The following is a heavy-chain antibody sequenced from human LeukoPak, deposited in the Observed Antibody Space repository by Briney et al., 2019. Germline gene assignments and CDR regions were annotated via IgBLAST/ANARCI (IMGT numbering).Heavy chain of an antibody. CDR1: GFTLSSYA. CDR3: AKEIGPSVDYGGNFY. V-gene: IGHV3-23*01. D-gene: IGHD4-23*01. CDR2: ISGSGGST. J-gene: IGHJ4*02. Sequence: PGGSLRLSCAASGFTLSSYAMSWVRQAPGKGLEWVSAISGSGGSTYYADSVKGRFTISRDNSKNTLYLQMNSLRAEDTAVYYCAKEIGPSVDYGGNFYWGQGTLVTVSS.